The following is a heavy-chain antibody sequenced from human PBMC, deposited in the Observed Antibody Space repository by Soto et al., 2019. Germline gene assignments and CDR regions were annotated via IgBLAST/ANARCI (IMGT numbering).Heavy chain of an antibody. Sequence: QVQLVQSGAEVKKPGASVKVSCKASGYTFTSYAMHWVRQAPGQRLEWMGWINAGNGNTKYSQKFQGRVTITRDTSASTAYVELSSLRSEDTAVYYCASGGRYYYDSSGYSFDYWGQGTLVTVSS. CDR3: ASGGRYYYDSSGYSFDY. J-gene: IGHJ4*02. CDR1: GYTFTSYA. CDR2: INAGNGNT. D-gene: IGHD3-22*01. V-gene: IGHV1-3*01.